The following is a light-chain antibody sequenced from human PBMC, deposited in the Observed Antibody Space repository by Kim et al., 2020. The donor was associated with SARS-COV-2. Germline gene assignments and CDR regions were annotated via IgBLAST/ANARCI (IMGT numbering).Light chain of an antibody. CDR1: SSDVGGYNY. CDR2: DVS. J-gene: IGLJ1*01. CDR3: NSYTSSSTLYV. Sequence: QSITISCTGTSSDVGGYNYVSWYQQHPGKGPKLMIYDVSERPSGVSNRFSGSKSGNTASLTISGLQAEDEADYYCNSYTSSSTLYVIGTGTKVTVL. V-gene: IGLV2-14*03.